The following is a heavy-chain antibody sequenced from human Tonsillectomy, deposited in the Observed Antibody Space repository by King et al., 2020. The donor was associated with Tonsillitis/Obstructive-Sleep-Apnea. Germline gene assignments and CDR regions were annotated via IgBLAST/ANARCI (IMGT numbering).Heavy chain of an antibody. CDR1: GGSIGSYY. CDR2: IYYRGGT. Sequence: QLQESGPGLVKPSETLSLTCTVSGGSIGSYYWSWIRQPPGKGLECIGYIYYRGGTNYNPSLKSRVTISVDTSKNQFSLKLTSVTAADTAVYYCAREGAVMNAFDIWGQGTMVTVSS. V-gene: IGHV4-59*01. CDR3: AREGAVMNAFDI. J-gene: IGHJ3*02. D-gene: IGHD2-8*01.